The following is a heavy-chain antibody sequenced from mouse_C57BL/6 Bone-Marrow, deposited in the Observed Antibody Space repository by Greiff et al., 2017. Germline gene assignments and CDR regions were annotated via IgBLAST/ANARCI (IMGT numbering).Heavy chain of an antibody. CDR3: TYYYGSSGWYFDV. V-gene: IGHV1-26*01. Sequence: EVQLQQSGPELVKPGASVKISCKASGYTFTDYYMNWVKQSHGKSLEWIGDINPNNGGTSYNQKFKGKATITADTSSNTAYLQLSSLTSEDTAVYYCTYYYGSSGWYFDVWGTGTTVTVSS. D-gene: IGHD1-1*01. J-gene: IGHJ1*03. CDR2: INPNNGGT. CDR1: GYTFTDYY.